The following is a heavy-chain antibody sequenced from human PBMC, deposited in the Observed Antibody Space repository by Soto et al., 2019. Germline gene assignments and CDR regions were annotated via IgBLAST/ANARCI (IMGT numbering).Heavy chain of an antibody. CDR3: SRLRVHIGYPEYFQH. D-gene: IGHD2-21*01. V-gene: IGHV3-53*01. J-gene: IGHJ1*01. CDR1: GFTVSSNY. Sequence: EVQLVESGGGLIQPGGSLRLSCAASGFTVSSNYMSWVRQAPGKGLEWVSVIYSGGSTYYADSVKGRFTISRYNSKNTLYLQMNSLAAEYTALYYCSRLRVHIGYPEYFQHLGQGTLVTVSS. CDR2: IYSGGST.